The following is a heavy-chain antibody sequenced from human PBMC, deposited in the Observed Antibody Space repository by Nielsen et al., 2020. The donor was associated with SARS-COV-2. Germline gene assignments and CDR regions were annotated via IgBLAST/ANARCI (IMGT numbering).Heavy chain of an antibody. Sequence: GESLKISSAASGFTFSDYYMSWIRQAPGKGLEWVSYISSSGSTIYYADSVKGRFTISRDNAKNSLYLQMNSLRAEDTAVYYCARARDGYNYWGFTVVPWYFDLWGRGTLVTVSS. CDR1: GFTFSDYY. CDR3: ARARDGYNYWGFTVVPWYFDL. V-gene: IGHV3-11*01. D-gene: IGHD5-24*01. J-gene: IGHJ2*01. CDR2: ISSSGSTI.